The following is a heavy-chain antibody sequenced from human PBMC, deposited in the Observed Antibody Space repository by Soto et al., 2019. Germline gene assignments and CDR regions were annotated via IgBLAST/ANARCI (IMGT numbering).Heavy chain of an antibody. CDR2: IHQSGTT. CDR1: GGSLSGYY. J-gene: IGHJ4*02. Sequence: SETLSLTCDGGSLSGYYWSWIRQSPGVGLEWIGEIHQSGTTNYNPSLKSRVTISVDVSKNQFFLKLNSVTAADTAMYYCARHFGYCSGGSCYYLGVCSHWGQGTLVTVSS. D-gene: IGHD2-15*01. V-gene: IGHV4-34*01. CDR3: ARHFGYCSGGSCYYLGVCSH.